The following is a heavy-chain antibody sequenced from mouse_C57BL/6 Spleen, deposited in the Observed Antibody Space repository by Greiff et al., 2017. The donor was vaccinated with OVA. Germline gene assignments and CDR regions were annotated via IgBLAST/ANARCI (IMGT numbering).Heavy chain of an antibody. Sequence: QVQLKESGAELVKPGASVKISCKASGYAFSSYWMNWVKQRPGKGLEWIGQIYPGDGDTNYNGKFKGKATLTADKSSSTAYMQLSSLTSEDSAVYFCASLDSSGFYYFDYWGQGTTLTVSS. V-gene: IGHV1-80*01. CDR3: ASLDSSGFYYFDY. CDR2: IYPGDGDT. CDR1: GYAFSSYW. J-gene: IGHJ2*01. D-gene: IGHD3-2*02.